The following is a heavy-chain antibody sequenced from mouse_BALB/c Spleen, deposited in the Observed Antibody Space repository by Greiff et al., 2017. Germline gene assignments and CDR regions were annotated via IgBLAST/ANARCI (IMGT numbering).Heavy chain of an antibody. V-gene: IGHV3-8*02. D-gene: IGHD2-4*01. CDR1: GDSITSGY. CDR3: AGYDYDSPWFAY. J-gene: IGHJ3*01. CDR2: ISYSGST. Sequence: EVKLMESGPSLVKPSQTLSLTCSVTGDSITSGYWNWIRKFPGNKLEYMGYISYSGSTYYNPSLKSRISITRDTSKNQYYLQLNSVTTEDTATYYCAGYDYDSPWFAYWGQGTLVTVSA.